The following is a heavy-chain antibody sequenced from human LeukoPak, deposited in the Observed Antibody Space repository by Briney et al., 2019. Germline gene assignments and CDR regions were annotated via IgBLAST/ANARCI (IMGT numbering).Heavy chain of an antibody. J-gene: IGHJ4*02. Sequence: GGSLRLSCAASGFTFSSYGMNWVRQAPGKGLEWVSSVSSSSSYIYYADSVEGRFTISRDNAKNSLSLQMNSLRAEDTAAYYCARDQRATASTGSYFDYWGQGTLVTVSS. CDR1: GFTFSSYG. V-gene: IGHV3-21*01. CDR2: VSSSSSYI. CDR3: ARDQRATASTGSYFDY. D-gene: IGHD1-1*01.